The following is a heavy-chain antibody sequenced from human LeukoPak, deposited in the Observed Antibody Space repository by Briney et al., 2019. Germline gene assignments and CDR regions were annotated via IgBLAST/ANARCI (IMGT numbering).Heavy chain of an antibody. V-gene: IGHV3-11*01. D-gene: IGHD7-27*01. Sequence: KPGGSLRLSCAASGFTFSSYAMTWIRQAPGKGLEWVAHIATSGRVMYYADSVKGRFTISRDNAENSLYLQMNSLRADDTAIYYCARDNWGEDYWGQGTLVTVSS. CDR3: ARDNWGEDY. J-gene: IGHJ4*02. CDR1: GFTFSSYA. CDR2: IATSGRVM.